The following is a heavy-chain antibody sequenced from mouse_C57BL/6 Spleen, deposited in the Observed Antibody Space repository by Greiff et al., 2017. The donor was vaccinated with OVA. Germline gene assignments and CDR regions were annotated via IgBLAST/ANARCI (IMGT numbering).Heavy chain of an antibody. CDR3: ARVSLTGTYFDY. J-gene: IGHJ2*01. Sequence: EVQLVESGGGLVKPGGSLKLSCAASGFTFSSYTMSWVRQTPEKRLEWVATISGGAGNTYYPDSVKGRFTISRDNAKNTLYLQMSSLRSEDTALYYCARVSLTGTYFDYWGQGTTLTVSS. CDR1: GFTFSSYT. D-gene: IGHD4-1*01. CDR2: ISGGAGNT. V-gene: IGHV5-9*01.